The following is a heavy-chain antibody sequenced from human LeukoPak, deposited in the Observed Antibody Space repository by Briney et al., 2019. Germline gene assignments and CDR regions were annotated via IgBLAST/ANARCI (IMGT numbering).Heavy chain of an antibody. D-gene: IGHD1-26*01. Sequence: GGSLRLSCVASGFTFSSYEMNWVRQAPGKGLEWVSYISSSSSTIYYADSVKGRFTISRDNAKNSLYLQMNSLRAEDTAVYYCAPGEPTDYWGQGTLVTVSS. CDR1: GFTFSSYE. CDR2: ISSSSSTI. CDR3: APGEPTDY. J-gene: IGHJ4*02. V-gene: IGHV3-48*01.